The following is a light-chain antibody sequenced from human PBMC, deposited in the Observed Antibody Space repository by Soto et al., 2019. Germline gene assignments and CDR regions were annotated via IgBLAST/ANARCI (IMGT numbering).Light chain of an antibody. V-gene: IGKV3-15*01. CDR2: GAS. CDR3: QQYIDWPPVT. J-gene: IGKJ5*01. Sequence: ETVMTQSPATLSVSPGERATLSCRASQSVSNNLAWYQQKPSQAPRLLIYGASTRATGIPARFSGSGSGTEFTLTISSLQSEYFAVYYCQQYIDWPPVTFGQGTRLEIK. CDR1: QSVSNN.